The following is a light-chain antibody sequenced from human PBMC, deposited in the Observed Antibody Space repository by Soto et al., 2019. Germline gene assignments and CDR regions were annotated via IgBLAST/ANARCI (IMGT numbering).Light chain of an antibody. CDR3: QQYNNWPPGT. J-gene: IGKJ1*01. CDR1: QSVSSN. V-gene: IGKV3-15*01. Sequence: EIVMTQSPATLSVSPGERATLSCRASQSVSSNLAWYQQKPGQAPRLLIYGASTRATGIPARFSGSGSGTEYTLTIRSLHSEDFAVYYCQQYNNWPPGTFGQGTKVEIK. CDR2: GAS.